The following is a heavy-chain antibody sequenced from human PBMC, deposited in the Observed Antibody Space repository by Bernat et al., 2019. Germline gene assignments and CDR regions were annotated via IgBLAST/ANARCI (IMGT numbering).Heavy chain of an antibody. CDR2: ISGSGGST. V-gene: IGHV3-23*04. Sequence: VQLVESGGGVVQPGRSLRLSCAASGFTFSSYAMSWVRQAPGKGLEWVSAISGSGGSTYYADSVKGRFTISRDNSKNTLYLQMNSLRAEDTAVYYCAKDSMVRGRYYGMDVWGQGTTVTVSS. CDR1: GFTFSSYA. CDR3: AKDSMVRGRYYGMDV. D-gene: IGHD3-10*01. J-gene: IGHJ6*02.